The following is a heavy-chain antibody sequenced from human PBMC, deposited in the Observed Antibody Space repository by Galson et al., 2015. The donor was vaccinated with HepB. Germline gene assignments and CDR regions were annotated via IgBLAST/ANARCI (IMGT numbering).Heavy chain of an antibody. D-gene: IGHD6-19*01. CDR2: INAGNGNT. J-gene: IGHJ4*02. CDR3: ARGAGRHPQNFDY. Sequence: SVKVSCKASGYTFTSYAMHWVRQAPGQRLEWMGWINAGNGNTKYSQKFQGRVTITRDTSASTAYMELSSLRSEDTAVYYCARGAGRHPQNFDYWGQGTLVTVSS. CDR1: GYTFTSYA. V-gene: IGHV1-3*01.